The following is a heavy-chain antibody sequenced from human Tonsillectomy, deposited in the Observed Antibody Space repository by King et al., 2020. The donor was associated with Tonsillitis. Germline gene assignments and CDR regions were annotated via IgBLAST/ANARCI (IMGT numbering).Heavy chain of an antibody. J-gene: IGHJ6*02. CDR1: GFTFSSYA. CDR2: INGGGRGT. Sequence: ESGGGLVQPGGSLRLSCAVSGFTFSSYAMNWVRQAPGKGLEWVSGINGGGRGTNYADSVKGRFTISRDNSRNTLYLQMNSLRVEDTAEYFCAKDLGIWRIYGMDVWGQGITVSVSS. CDR3: AKDLGIWRIYGMDV. V-gene: IGHV3-23*01. D-gene: IGHD1-14*01.